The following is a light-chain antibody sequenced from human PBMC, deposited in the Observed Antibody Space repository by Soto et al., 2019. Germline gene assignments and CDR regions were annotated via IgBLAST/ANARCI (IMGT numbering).Light chain of an antibody. V-gene: IGKV3-20*01. CDR1: ETISSHY. Sequence: EIVLMQSPDTLSLSPGERATLSCRASETISSHYIAWYQQKPGQAPRLLLFGASTRATGIPDRFSGSWSGTDFTLTISRLEPEDFVVYYCQIFGDSPFTFGPGTKVDIK. CDR3: QIFGDSPFT. J-gene: IGKJ3*01. CDR2: GAS.